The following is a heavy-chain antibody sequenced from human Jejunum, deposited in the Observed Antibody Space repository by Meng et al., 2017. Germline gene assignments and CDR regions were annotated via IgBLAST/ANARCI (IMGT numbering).Heavy chain of an antibody. J-gene: IGHJ4*01. V-gene: IGHV1-18*01. D-gene: IGHD2-8*01. CDR3: ARGRVSYNGAYPPGDY. CDR2: ISSYSGKT. Sequence: ASAKVFCKASGYTFTSHGISWVRQAPGQGREWMGWISSYSGKTNYAQKFQGRVTMTRDTSTGTTYMELRSMRSDDAAVYYCARGRVSYNGAYPPGDYWGQGNLV. CDR1: GYTFTSHG.